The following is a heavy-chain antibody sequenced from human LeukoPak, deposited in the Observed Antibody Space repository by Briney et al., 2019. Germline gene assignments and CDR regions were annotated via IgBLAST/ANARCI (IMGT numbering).Heavy chain of an antibody. J-gene: IGHJ2*01. Sequence: GASVKVSCKASGYTFTSYYMHWVRQAPGQGLEWMGIINPSGGSTSYAQKFQGRVTMTRDTSTSTVYMELNSLRSEDTAVYYCARDRRDGYNYWYFDLWGRGTLVTVSS. D-gene: IGHD5-24*01. V-gene: IGHV1-46*01. CDR1: GYTFTSYY. CDR2: INPSGGST. CDR3: ARDRRDGYNYWYFDL.